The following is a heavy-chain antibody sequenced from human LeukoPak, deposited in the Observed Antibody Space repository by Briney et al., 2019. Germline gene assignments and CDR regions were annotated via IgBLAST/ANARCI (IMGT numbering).Heavy chain of an antibody. Sequence: PGGSLRLSCEASGFIFSAHAMSWVRQAPGKGLEWVSAISPSGDRTYYADSVKGRFTISRDNSKNTVYLQMNSLRAEDTAVYYCARSYGDYVDEFDYWGQGTLVTVSS. J-gene: IGHJ4*02. CDR1: GFIFSAHA. D-gene: IGHD4-17*01. CDR2: ISPSGDRT. V-gene: IGHV3-23*01. CDR3: ARSYGDYVDEFDY.